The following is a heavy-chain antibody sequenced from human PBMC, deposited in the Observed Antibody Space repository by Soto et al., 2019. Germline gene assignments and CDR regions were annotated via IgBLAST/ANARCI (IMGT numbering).Heavy chain of an antibody. CDR3: ARDWARAEDV. CDR1: GYTFTGYP. CDR2: INAGNGNT. V-gene: IGHV1-3*01. J-gene: IGHJ6*02. Sequence: EASVEVSCKPSGYTFTGYPIHWVRQAPGQGLEWMGWINAGNGNTKYSQKFQGRVTITRDTSASTAYMELSSLTSEDTAVYYCARDWARAEDVWGQGPTVTVSS. D-gene: IGHD7-27*01.